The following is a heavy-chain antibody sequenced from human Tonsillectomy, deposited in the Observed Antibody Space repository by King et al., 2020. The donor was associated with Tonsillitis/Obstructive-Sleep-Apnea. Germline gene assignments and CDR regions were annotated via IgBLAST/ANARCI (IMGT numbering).Heavy chain of an antibody. CDR1: GFTFSTYW. J-gene: IGHJ4*02. D-gene: IGHD2-8*02. CDR2: IKQDGGKK. CDR3: ARFDCTGHVCYAPPHY. V-gene: IGHV3-7*04. Sequence: VQLVESGGGLVQPGGSLRLSCVASGFTFSTYWMSWVRQAPGKGLEWVANIKQDGGKKYYVDSVKGRFTISRDNAKSSLFLKMNSLRAEDTAVYFCARFDCTGHVCYAPPHYWGQGILVTVSS.